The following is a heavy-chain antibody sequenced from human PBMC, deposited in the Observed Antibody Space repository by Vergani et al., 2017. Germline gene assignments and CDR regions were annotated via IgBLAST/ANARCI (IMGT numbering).Heavy chain of an antibody. Sequence: LEESGGGSVKPGGSLRLSCAASGFTFSSYSMNWVRQAPGKGLEWVSYISSSSSTIYYADSVKGRFTISRDNAKNSLYLQMNSLRAEDTAVYYCARDTYDFWSGPSGPNWFDPWGQGTLVTVSS. J-gene: IGHJ5*02. CDR2: ISSSSSTI. D-gene: IGHD3-3*01. CDR1: GFTFSSYS. CDR3: ARDTYDFWSGPSGPNWFDP. V-gene: IGHV3-48*01.